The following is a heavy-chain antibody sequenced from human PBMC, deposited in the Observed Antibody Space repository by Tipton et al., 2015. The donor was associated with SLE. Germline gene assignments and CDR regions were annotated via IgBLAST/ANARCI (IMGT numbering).Heavy chain of an antibody. Sequence: LRLSCTVSGGSISTFFWSWIRQPPGKGLEWIGYIYSGSSYFNPSLRSRVSMSIDKSKNQFSLTMSSVTAADTAVYYCARSFKGLQSPYYYYYYMDVWGKGTTVTVSS. CDR2: IYSGSS. V-gene: IGHV4-59*01. D-gene: IGHD4-11*01. J-gene: IGHJ6*03. CDR1: GGSISTFF. CDR3: ARSFKGLQSPYYYYYYMDV.